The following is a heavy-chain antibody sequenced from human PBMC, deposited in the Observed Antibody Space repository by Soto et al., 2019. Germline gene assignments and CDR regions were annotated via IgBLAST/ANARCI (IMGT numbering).Heavy chain of an antibody. J-gene: IGHJ6*02. CDR3: ARQGRPYSGSGYYYDMDV. CDR2: IFPGDSDT. V-gene: IGHV5-51*01. D-gene: IGHD6-6*01. CDR1: GLSLKPYW. Sequence: PGEYLKISCTASGLSLKPYWIGWGRQKPWKGLEWMGSIFPGDSDTRYSPSFQGQDIISADSSISTAYLQWRSLKASDTAIYYCARQGRPYSGSGYYYDMDVWGQGTTVTVS.